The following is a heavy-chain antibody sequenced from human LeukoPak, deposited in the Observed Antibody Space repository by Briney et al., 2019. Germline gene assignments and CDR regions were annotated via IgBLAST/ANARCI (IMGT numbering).Heavy chain of an antibody. J-gene: IGHJ1*01. V-gene: IGHV1-24*01. CDR2: FDPEDGET. CDR3: ATLDSSGYYYSGYFQH. CDR1: GYTLTELS. Sequence: GSVKVSCKVSGYTLTELSMHWVRQAPGKGLEWMGGFDPEDGETIYAQKFQGRVTMTEDTSTDTAYMELSSLRSEDTAVYYCATLDSSGYYYSGYFQHWGQGTLVTVSS. D-gene: IGHD3-22*01.